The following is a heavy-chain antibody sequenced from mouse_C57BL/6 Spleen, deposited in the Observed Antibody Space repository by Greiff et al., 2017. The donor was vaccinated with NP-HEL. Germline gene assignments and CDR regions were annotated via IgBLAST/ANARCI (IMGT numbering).Heavy chain of an antibody. CDR2: IIDKSNNHAT. D-gene: IGHD4-1*01. CDR3: ILGYWYFDV. Sequence: EVKLLESGGGLVKEGGEMKGEGGVEGRDGRAERRAGVRPSPSPFLSFFSEIIDKSNNHATYYAESVKGRFTISRDDSKSSVYLQMNSLRAEDTGIYYCILGYWYFDVWGTGTTVTVSS. V-gene: IGHV6-6*01. J-gene: IGHJ1*03. CDR1: GRDGRAER.